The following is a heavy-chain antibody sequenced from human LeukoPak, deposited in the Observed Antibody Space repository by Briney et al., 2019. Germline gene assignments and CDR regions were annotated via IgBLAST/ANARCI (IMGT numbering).Heavy chain of an antibody. CDR2: IWYDGTNK. D-gene: IGHD5-24*01. V-gene: IGHV3-33*01. CDR1: GFTFSSYG. CDR3: ARRDGYDFDY. Sequence: GGSLRLSCAASGFTFSSYGMHWVRQAPGKGLEWVAAIWYDGTNKYYADSVKGRFTISRDNSKNTLYLQMNSLSAEDTAVYYCARRDGYDFDYWGQGTLVTVSS. J-gene: IGHJ4*02.